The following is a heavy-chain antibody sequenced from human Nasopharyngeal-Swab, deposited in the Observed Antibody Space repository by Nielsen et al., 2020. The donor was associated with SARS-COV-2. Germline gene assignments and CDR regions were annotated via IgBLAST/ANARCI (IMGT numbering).Heavy chain of an antibody. CDR3: ASPLGFDWLRHVDYYYYMDV. V-gene: IGHV3-30*04. D-gene: IGHD3-9*01. Sequence: GGSLRLSCAASGFTFSSYAMHWVRQAPGKGLEWVAVISYDGSNKYYADSVKGRFTISRDNSKNTLYLQMNSLRAEDTAVYYCASPLGFDWLRHVDYYYYMDVWGKGTTVTVSS. CDR2: ISYDGSNK. J-gene: IGHJ6*03. CDR1: GFTFSSYA.